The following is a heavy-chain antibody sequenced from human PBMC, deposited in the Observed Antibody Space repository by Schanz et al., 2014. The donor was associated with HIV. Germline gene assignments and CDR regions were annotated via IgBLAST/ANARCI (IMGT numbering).Heavy chain of an antibody. J-gene: IGHJ4*02. CDR2: INPNSGGT. CDR1: GGTFSSFG. V-gene: IGHV1-2*02. Sequence: QVRLVQSGAEVKKPGSSVKVSCKASGGTFSSFGISWVRQAPGQGLEWMGWINPNSGGTNLAQKFEGRVTMTIDRSITTASMELSRLNSDDTAMYFCTRLHYYYDRSGFSFDCWGQGTLVTVSS. CDR3: TRLHYYYDRSGFSFDC. D-gene: IGHD3-22*01.